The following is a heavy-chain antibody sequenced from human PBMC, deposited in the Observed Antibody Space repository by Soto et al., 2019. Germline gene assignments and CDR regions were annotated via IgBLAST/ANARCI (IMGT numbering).Heavy chain of an antibody. CDR1: GFTFSSYS. CDR2: ISSSSSTI. J-gene: IGHJ6*02. D-gene: IGHD2-2*02. V-gene: IGHV3-48*01. CDR3: ARERSSTSCYRFCGMDV. Sequence: GGSLRLSFAACGFTFSSYSMNWVRQAPGKGLEWVSYISSSSSTIYYADSVKGRFTISRDNAKNSLYLQMNSLRAEDTAVYYCARERSSTSCYRFCGMDVWGQGTTVTVSS.